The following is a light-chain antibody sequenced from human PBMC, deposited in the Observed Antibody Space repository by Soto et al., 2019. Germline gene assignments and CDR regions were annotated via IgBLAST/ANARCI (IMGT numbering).Light chain of an antibody. J-gene: IGKJ4*01. V-gene: IGKV1-33*01. CDR3: QQYEDRLS. Sequence: DIQLTQSPSSLSASVGDRVTMTCQASQDISVYLNWYQQIPVRAPRLLIFDVSNLQTGVPSRFSGSGSGTDFTFTITNLQPEDGATYYCQQYEDRLSFGGGTKVEIK. CDR1: QDISVY. CDR2: DVS.